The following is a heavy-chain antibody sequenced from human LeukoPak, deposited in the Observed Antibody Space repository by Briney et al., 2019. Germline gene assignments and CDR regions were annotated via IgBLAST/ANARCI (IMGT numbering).Heavy chain of an antibody. Sequence: GGSLRLSCAASGFTFSSYAMHWVRQAPGKGLEWVAAISHDGSNKYYADSVKGRFTISRDNSKNTLYLQMNSLRAEDTAVYSCAGDISGSYSCDYWGQGTLVTVSS. D-gene: IGHD1-26*01. J-gene: IGHJ4*02. CDR1: GFTFSSYA. CDR3: AGDISGSYSCDY. CDR2: ISHDGSNK. V-gene: IGHV3-30*04.